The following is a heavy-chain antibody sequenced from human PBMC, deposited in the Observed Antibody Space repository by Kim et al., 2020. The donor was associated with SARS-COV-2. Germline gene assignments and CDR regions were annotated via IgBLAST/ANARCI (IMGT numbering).Heavy chain of an antibody. J-gene: IGHJ4*02. V-gene: IGHV4-31*02. Sequence: TLHNPALKSRLTISVDTARNQFSLKLSSVTAADTAVYHCARDRDRYYFYYWGQGTLVTVSS. CDR3: ARDRDRYYFYY. CDR2: T.